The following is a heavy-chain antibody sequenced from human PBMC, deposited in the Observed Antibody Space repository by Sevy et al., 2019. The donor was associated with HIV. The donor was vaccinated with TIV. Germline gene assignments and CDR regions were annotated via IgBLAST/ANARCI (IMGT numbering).Heavy chain of an antibody. J-gene: IGHJ4*02. Sequence: ASVKASCKASGYTFTGYYMHWVRQTPGQGLEWGGWINTLSGGTNYAQKFQGRATMTRDTSISTAYMEVTRLRSDDTAVFYCARGFSGYDLFPSGFDYWGQGTLVTVSS. D-gene: IGHD5-12*01. CDR1: GYTFTGYY. CDR2: INTLSGGT. V-gene: IGHV1-2*02. CDR3: ARGFSGYDLFPSGFDY.